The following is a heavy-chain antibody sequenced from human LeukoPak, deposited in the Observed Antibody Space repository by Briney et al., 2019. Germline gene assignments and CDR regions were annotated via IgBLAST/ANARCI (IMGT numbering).Heavy chain of an antibody. Sequence: DSVKGRFAISRDYSKNTLYLQMNSLRAEDTAVYYCARRDTVTAFDYWGQGTLVTVSS. J-gene: IGHJ4*02. D-gene: IGHD2-21*02. V-gene: IGHV3-30*09. CDR3: ARRDTVTAFDY.